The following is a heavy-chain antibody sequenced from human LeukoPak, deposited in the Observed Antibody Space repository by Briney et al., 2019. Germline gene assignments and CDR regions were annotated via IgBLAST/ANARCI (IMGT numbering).Heavy chain of an antibody. J-gene: IGHJ4*02. CDR3: VGRDGYNFGS. D-gene: IGHD5-24*01. V-gene: IGHV3-23*01. CDR2: ISGSGGST. Sequence: GGSLRLSCAASGFTFSSYAMSWVRQAPGKGLEWVSAISGSGGSTYYAYSVKGRFTISRHNSKNTLYLQMNSLSAEATAVYYCVGRDGYNFGSWGQGTLVTVSS. CDR1: GFTFSSYA.